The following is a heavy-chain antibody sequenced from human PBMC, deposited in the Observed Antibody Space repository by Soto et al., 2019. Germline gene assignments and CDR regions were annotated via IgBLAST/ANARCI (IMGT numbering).Heavy chain of an antibody. CDR2: ISSSGSTI. J-gene: IGHJ6*02. V-gene: IGHV3-11*01. D-gene: IGHD5-18*01. CDR1: GFTFSDYY. CDR3: AREEGYSYGTGSYYYYGMDV. Sequence: GSLRLSCAASGFTFSDYYMSWIRQAPGKGLEWVSYISSSGSTIYYADSVKGRFTISRDNAKNSLYLQMNSLRAEDTAVYYCAREEGYSYGTGSYYYYGMDVWGQGTTVTVS.